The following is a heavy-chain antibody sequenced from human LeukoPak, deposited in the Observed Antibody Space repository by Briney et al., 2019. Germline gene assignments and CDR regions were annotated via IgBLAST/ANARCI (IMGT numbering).Heavy chain of an antibody. V-gene: IGHV3-23*01. Sequence: PGGSLRLSCAASGFTFSTYAMIWVRQAPGKGLEWVSGISGSGSSTYSADSVKGRILISRDNSKNTLYLQMNGLRAEDTAVYYCAKARDFDFWTGCSNWFDPWGQGTLVTVSS. CDR2: ISGSGSST. CDR3: AKARDFDFWTGCSNWFDP. D-gene: IGHD3/OR15-3a*01. CDR1: GFTFSTYA. J-gene: IGHJ5*02.